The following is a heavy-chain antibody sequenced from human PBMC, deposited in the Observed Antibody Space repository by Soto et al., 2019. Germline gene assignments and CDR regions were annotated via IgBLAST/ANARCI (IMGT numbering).Heavy chain of an antibody. CDR3: ARPGNYGSGSYLYYLDY. J-gene: IGHJ4*02. D-gene: IGHD3-10*01. Sequence: QLQLQESGPGLVKPSETLSLTCTVSGGSISRSSYYWGWIRQPPGKGLEWIGSIYYSGSTYYNPSLKSRVTISVDTSKNQFSLKLSSVTAADTAVYYCARPGNYGSGSYLYYLDYWGQGTLVTVSS. CDR2: IYYSGST. CDR1: GGSISRSSYY. V-gene: IGHV4-39*01.